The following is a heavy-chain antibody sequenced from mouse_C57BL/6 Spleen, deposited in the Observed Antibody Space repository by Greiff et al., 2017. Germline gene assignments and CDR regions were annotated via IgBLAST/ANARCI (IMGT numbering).Heavy chain of an antibody. J-gene: IGHJ1*03. Sequence: QVTLKESGPGILQSSQTLSLTCSFSGFSLSTSGMGVSWIRQPSGKGLEWLAHIYWDDDKRYNPSLKSRLTISKDTSRNQVFLKITSVDTADTATYYCARRDYYGSRYWYFDVWGTGTTVTVSS. CDR3: ARRDYYGSRYWYFDV. V-gene: IGHV8-12*01. CDR1: GFSLSTSGMG. CDR2: IYWDDDK. D-gene: IGHD1-1*01.